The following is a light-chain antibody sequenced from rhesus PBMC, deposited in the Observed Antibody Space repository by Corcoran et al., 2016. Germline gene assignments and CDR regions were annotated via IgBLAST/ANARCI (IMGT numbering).Light chain of an antibody. J-gene: IGKJ3*01. V-gene: IGKV1-22*01. CDR1: QGISSW. Sequence: DIQMTQSPSSLSASVGDTVTITCRASQGISSWLAWYQQKPGKAPKLLIYKASSLQSGVTSRFSGSGSGTDCTLNISSLQSEDFATYYCQQYSSRPLTFGPGTKLDIK. CDR2: KAS. CDR3: QQYSSRPLT.